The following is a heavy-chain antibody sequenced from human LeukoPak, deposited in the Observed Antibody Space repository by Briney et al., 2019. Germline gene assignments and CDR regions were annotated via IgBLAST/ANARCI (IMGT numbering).Heavy chain of an antibody. CDR2: ISYEGGTQ. Sequence: PGMSLRLSCAASGVTLSPYGMHWVRQAPGKGLEWVAVISYEGGTQHYADSVKGRFIISRDNPRNTLYLQMNSLRAEDTAVYYCAKEWFGELSHFDYWGQGTLVTVSS. CDR1: GVTLSPYG. D-gene: IGHD3-10*01. V-gene: IGHV3-30*18. CDR3: AKEWFGELSHFDY. J-gene: IGHJ4*02.